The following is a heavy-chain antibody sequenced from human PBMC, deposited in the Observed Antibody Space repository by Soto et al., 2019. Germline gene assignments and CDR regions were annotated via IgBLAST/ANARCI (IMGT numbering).Heavy chain of an antibody. CDR3: VHRGGIAVAGTRAFDI. V-gene: IGHV2-5*01. CDR2: IYWNDDK. J-gene: IGHJ3*02. D-gene: IGHD6-19*01. CDR1: GFSLSTSGVG. Sequence: QITLKESGPTLVKPTQTLTLTCTFSGFSLSTSGVGVGWIRQPPGKALEWLALIYWNDDKRYSPSLKSRLTITKDTSKNQVVLTMTNMDPVDTATYYCVHRGGIAVAGTRAFDIWGQGTMVTVSS.